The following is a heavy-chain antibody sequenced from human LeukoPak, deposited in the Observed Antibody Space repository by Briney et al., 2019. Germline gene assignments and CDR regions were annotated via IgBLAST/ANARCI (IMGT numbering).Heavy chain of an antibody. J-gene: IGHJ6*02. V-gene: IGHV5-51*01. CDR1: GYSFTTYW. CDR3: ARPITMVRGVTNKDYYYYGMDV. D-gene: IGHD3-10*01. CDR2: IYPADSTA. Sequence: GESLKISCKASGYSFTTYWIGWVRQMPGKGLEWMGIIYPADSTAHYSPSFQGQVTISADKSISTAYLQWSSLKASDTAMYYCARPITMVRGVTNKDYYYYGMDVWGQGTTVTVSS.